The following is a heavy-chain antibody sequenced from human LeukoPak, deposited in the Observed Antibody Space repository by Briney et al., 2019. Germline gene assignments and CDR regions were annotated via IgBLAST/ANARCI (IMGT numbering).Heavy chain of an antibody. CDR1: GFTFSSYS. J-gene: IGHJ6*03. CDR2: ISSSSSYI. V-gene: IGHV3-21*01. CDR3: ARVLPRTLVPGEYYYYYMDV. D-gene: IGHD3-10*01. Sequence: GGSLRLSCAASGFTFSSYSMNWVRQAPGKGLEWVSSISSSSSYIYYADSVKGRFTISRDNAKNSLYLQMNSLRAEDTAVYYCARVLPRTLVPGEYYYYYMDVWGKGTTVTVSS.